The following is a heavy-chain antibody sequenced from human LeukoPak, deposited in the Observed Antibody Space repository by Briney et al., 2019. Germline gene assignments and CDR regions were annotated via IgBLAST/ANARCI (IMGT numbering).Heavy chain of an antibody. CDR1: GGSFSGYY. D-gene: IGHD3-16*02. J-gene: IGHJ4*02. V-gene: IGHV4-34*01. CDR3: ARGSDYVWGSYRSHSDY. CDR2: INHSGST. Sequence: SETLSLTCAVYGGSFSGYYWSWIRQPPGRGLEWIGEINHSGSTNYNPSLKSRVTISVDTSKNQFSLKLSSVTAADTAVYYCARGSDYVWGSYRSHSDYWGQGTLVTVSS.